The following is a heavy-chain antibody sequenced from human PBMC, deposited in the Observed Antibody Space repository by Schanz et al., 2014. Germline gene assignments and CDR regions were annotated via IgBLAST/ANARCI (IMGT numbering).Heavy chain of an antibody. D-gene: IGHD3-16*01. CDR3: ARDGGAY. J-gene: IGHJ4*02. Sequence: QVQLVQSGAEVKKPGASVKVSCKASGYTFTSDSMHWVRQAPGQGLEWMGWISAYNGNTNYAQNFQGRVTMTRDTSISTACMELSRLRSGDTAVYYCARDGGAYWGQGTLVTVTS. V-gene: IGHV1-2*02. CDR2: ISAYNGNT. CDR1: GYTFTSDS.